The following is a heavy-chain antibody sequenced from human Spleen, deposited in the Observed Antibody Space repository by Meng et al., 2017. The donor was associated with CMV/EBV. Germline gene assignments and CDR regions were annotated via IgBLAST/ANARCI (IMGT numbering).Heavy chain of an antibody. Sequence: GESLKISCKGSGYSFTSYWIGWVRQMPGKGLEWMGIIYPGDSDTRYSPSFQGQVTISADKSISTAYLQWSSLKASDTAMYYCATLGLYSYGEKNWFDPWGQGTLVTVSS. V-gene: IGHV5-51*01. CDR2: IYPGDSDT. D-gene: IGHD5-18*01. J-gene: IGHJ5*02. CDR1: GYSFTSYW. CDR3: ATLGLYSYGEKNWFDP.